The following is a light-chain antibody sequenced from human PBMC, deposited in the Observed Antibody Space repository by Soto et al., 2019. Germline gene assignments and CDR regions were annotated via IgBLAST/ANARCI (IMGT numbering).Light chain of an antibody. CDR1: QSISSW. V-gene: IGKV1-5*01. J-gene: IGKJ1*01. Sequence: DIQMTQSPPTLSASVGDRVTITCRASQSISSWLAWFQQKPGKAPNLLIYDASSLENGVPSRFNGSGSGTEFTLTISSLQPDDFATYYCQQYNSLSWTFGKGTKVEI. CDR3: QQYNSLSWT. CDR2: DAS.